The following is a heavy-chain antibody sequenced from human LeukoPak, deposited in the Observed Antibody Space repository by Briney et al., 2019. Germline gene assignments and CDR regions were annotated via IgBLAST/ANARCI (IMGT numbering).Heavy chain of an antibody. D-gene: IGHD6-13*01. V-gene: IGHV4-34*01. J-gene: IGHJ4*02. Sequence: PSETLSLTCAVYGGSSSGYYWSWIRQPPGKGLEWMGEINHSGSTNYNPSLKSRVTISVDTSKNQFSLKLSSVTAADTAVYYCARRSSWYTYYFDYWGQGTLVTVSS. CDR3: ARRSSWYTYYFDY. CDR1: GGSSSGYY. CDR2: INHSGST.